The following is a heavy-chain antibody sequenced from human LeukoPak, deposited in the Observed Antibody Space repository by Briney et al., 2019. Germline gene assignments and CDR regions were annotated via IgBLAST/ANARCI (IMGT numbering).Heavy chain of an antibody. J-gene: IGHJ6*02. Sequence: GGSLRLSCAASGFTFSSYAMHWVRQAPGKGLEWVAVISYDGSNKYYADSVKGRFTISRDNSKNSLYLQMNSLRAEDTAVYYCARTHGMDVWGQGTTVTVSS. CDR2: ISYDGSNK. V-gene: IGHV3-30-3*01. CDR3: ARTHGMDV. CDR1: GFTFSSYA.